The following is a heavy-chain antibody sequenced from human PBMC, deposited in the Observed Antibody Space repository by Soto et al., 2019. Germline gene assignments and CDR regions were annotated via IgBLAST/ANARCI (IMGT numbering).Heavy chain of an antibody. V-gene: IGHV1-18*01. CDR2: ISAYNGNT. D-gene: IGHD3-22*01. J-gene: IGHJ6*02. Sequence: ASVKVSCKASGYTFTSYGISWVRQAPGQGLEWMGWISAYNGNTNYAQKLQGRVTMTTDTSTSTAYMELRSLRFDDTAVYYCARDKELRYYDSSGYSRGMDVWGQGTTVTVSS. CDR1: GYTFTSYG. CDR3: ARDKELRYYDSSGYSRGMDV.